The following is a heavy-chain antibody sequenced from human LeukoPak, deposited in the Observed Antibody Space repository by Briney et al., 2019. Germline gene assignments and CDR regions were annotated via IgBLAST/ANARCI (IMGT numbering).Heavy chain of an antibody. CDR2: IYSGGST. CDR1: GFTFSSYA. V-gene: IGHV3-66*01. D-gene: IGHD1-26*01. CDR3: ARDLGDV. J-gene: IGHJ6*02. Sequence: GGSLRLSCAASGFTFSSYAMSWVRQAPGKGLEWVSVIYSGGSTYYADSVKGRFTISRDNSKNTLYLQRNSLRAEDTAVYYCARDLGDVWGQGTTVTVSS.